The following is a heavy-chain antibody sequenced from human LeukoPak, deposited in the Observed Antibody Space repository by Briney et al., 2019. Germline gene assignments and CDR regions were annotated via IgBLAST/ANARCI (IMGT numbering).Heavy chain of an antibody. CDR3: ARVVGLTGYSSSWYSGYYYYMDV. V-gene: IGHV1-69*06. CDR1: GGTFSSYA. D-gene: IGHD6-13*01. Sequence: SVKVSCKASGGTFSSYAISWVRQAPGQGLEWMGGIIPIFGTANYAQTFQGRVTITADKSTSTAYMELSSLRSEDTAVYYCARVVGLTGYSSSWYSGYYYYMDVWGKGTTVTVSS. CDR2: IIPIFGTA. J-gene: IGHJ6*03.